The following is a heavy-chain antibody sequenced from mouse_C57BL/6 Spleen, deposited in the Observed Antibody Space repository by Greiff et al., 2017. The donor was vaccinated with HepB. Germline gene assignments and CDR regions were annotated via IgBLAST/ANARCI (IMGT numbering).Heavy chain of an antibody. Sequence: QVQLQQSGPGLVQPSQSLSITCTVSGFSLTSYGVHWVRQSPGKGLEWLGVIWSGGSTDYNAAFISRLSISKDNSKSQVFFKMNSLQADDTAIYYCARTPHYYGSRYWYFDVWGTGTTVTVSS. CDR3: ARTPHYYGSRYWYFDV. CDR2: IWSGGST. V-gene: IGHV2-2*01. D-gene: IGHD1-1*01. CDR1: GFSLTSYG. J-gene: IGHJ1*03.